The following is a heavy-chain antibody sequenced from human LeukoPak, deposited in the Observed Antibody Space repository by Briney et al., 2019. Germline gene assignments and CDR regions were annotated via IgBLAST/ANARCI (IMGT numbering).Heavy chain of an antibody. D-gene: IGHD6-13*01. CDR1: GGSISSYY. CDR3: ARGSRGGSSWYYFDY. CDR2: IYYSGST. V-gene: IGHV4-59*01. J-gene: IGHJ4*02. Sequence: RSSETLSLTCTVSGGSISSYYWSWIRQPPGKVLEWIGYIYYSGSTNYNPSLKSRVTISVDTSKNQFSLKLSSVTAADTAVYYCARGSRGGSSWYYFDYWGQGTLVTVSS.